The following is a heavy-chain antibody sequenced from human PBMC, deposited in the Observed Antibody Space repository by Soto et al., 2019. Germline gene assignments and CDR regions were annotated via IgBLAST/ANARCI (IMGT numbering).Heavy chain of an antibody. CDR1: GDSVSSNSAA. CDR2: TYYRSKWYN. V-gene: IGHV6-1*01. J-gene: IGHJ4*02. CDR3: AREDYYDSSGYYYGNHFDY. D-gene: IGHD3-22*01. Sequence: SQTLSLTCAISGDSVSSNSAAWNWIRQSPSRGLEWLGRTYYRSKWYNDYAVSVKSRITINPDTSKNQVSLQLNSVTPEDTAVYYCAREDYYDSSGYYYGNHFDYWGQGTLVTVSS.